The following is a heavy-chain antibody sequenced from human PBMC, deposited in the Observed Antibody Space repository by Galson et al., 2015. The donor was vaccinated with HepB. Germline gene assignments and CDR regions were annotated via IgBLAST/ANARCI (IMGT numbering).Heavy chain of an antibody. D-gene: IGHD6-13*01. CDR3: ARDGYSSSWYVRYFDL. CDR2: IYSGTST. CDR1: GFTVSSNY. V-gene: IGHV3-53*01. J-gene: IGHJ2*01. Sequence: SLRLSCAASGFTVSSNYMSWVRQAPGKGLEWVSIIYSGTSTYYADSVRGRFTISRHNSKNTLYLQMNSLRAEDTAVYYCARDGYSSSWYVRYFDLWGRGTLVTVSS.